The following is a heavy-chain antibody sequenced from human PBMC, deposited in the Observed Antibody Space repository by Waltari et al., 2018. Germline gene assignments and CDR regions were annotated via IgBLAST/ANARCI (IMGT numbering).Heavy chain of an antibody. D-gene: IGHD6-19*01. Sequence: QLQLQESGPGLVKPSETLSLTCTVSGGSISSSSYYWGWIRQPPGKGLEWIGSIYYSGSTYYNRSLKSRVTISVDTSKNQFSRKLSSVTAADTAVYYCARVRPVAGPFDYWGQGTLVTVSS. V-gene: IGHV4-39*07. CDR1: GGSISSSSYY. CDR2: IYYSGST. J-gene: IGHJ4*02. CDR3: ARVRPVAGPFDY.